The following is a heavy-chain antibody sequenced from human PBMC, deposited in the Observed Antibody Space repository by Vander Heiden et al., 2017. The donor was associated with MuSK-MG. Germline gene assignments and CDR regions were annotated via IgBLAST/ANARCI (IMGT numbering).Heavy chain of an antibody. CDR2: INHSGST. CDR3: ARGPYSYGFFYYGMDV. J-gene: IGHJ6*02. D-gene: IGHD5-18*01. V-gene: IGHV4-34*01. Sequence: QVQLQQWGAGLLKPSENLSLTCAVYVGSFSGYYWSWSRQPPGKGLEWIGEINHSGSTNYNPSLKSRVTISVDTSKNQFSLKLSSVTAADTAVYYCARGPYSYGFFYYGMDVWGQGTTVTVSS. CDR1: VGSFSGYY.